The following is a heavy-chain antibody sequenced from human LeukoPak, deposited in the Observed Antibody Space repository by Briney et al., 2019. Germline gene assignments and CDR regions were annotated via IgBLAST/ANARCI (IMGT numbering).Heavy chain of an antibody. CDR3: ARAYYDFWSGDMGIYYYYYMDV. Sequence: SETLSLTCTVSGGSISSYYWSWIRQPPGKGLEWIGYIYYSGGTNYNPSLKSRVTISVDTSKNQFSLKLSSVTAADTAVYYCARAYYDFWSGDMGIYYYYYMDVWGKGTTVTVSS. D-gene: IGHD3-3*01. CDR1: GGSISSYY. V-gene: IGHV4-59*01. CDR2: IYYSGGT. J-gene: IGHJ6*03.